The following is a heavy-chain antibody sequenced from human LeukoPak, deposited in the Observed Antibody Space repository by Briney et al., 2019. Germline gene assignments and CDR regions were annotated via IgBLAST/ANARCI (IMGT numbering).Heavy chain of an antibody. V-gene: IGHV1-8*01. D-gene: IGHD2-2*01. Sequence: ASVKVSCKASGYSFLSYDINWVRQATGQGLEWMGWMSPSSGDTGFAQKFQGRVTMTRNTSISTAYMELRSLRSDDTAVYYCARGDIVVVPAAMGGYYYYMDVWGKGTTVTVSS. CDR1: GYSFLSYD. CDR2: MSPSSGDT. J-gene: IGHJ6*03. CDR3: ARGDIVVVPAAMGGYYYYMDV.